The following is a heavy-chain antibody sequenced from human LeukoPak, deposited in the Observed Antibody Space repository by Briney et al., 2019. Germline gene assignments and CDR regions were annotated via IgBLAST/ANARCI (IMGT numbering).Heavy chain of an antibody. CDR1: GYILNNYG. CDR2: INTNTGNP. Sequence: GASVKVSCKASGYILNNYGISWVRQAPGQGLECMGWINTNTGNPIYAQGFTGRFVFSLDTSVSTAYLQISSLKAEDTALYYCARASTPKVGATIYYFDYWGQGTLVTVSS. D-gene: IGHD1-26*01. J-gene: IGHJ4*02. CDR3: ARASTPKVGATIYYFDY. V-gene: IGHV7-4-1*02.